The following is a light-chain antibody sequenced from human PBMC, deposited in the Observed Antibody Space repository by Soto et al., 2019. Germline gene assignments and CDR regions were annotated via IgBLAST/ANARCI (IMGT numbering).Light chain of an antibody. CDR2: EVS. V-gene: IGLV2-8*01. CDR1: NSDIGTYNY. CDR3: SSYAGNYNLV. J-gene: IGLJ2*01. Sequence: QSSLTQPASVSGSPGQSITISCTGSNSDIGTYNYVSWYQQLPGKAPKLVISEVSNRPSGVPDRFSGSKSGNTASLTVSGLQAEDEADYFCSSYAGNYNLVFGGGTKVTVL.